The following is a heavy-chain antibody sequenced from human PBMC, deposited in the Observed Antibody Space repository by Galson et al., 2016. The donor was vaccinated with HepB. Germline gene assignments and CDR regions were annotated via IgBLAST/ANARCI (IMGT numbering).Heavy chain of an antibody. D-gene: IGHD5-12*01. CDR1: GGSISTYY. J-gene: IGHJ4*02. CDR3: ARAPDSGFDVYGWSH. Sequence: SETLSLTCTVSGGSISTYYWSWIRQHPGKSLEWIGYIHYSGSTNCNPFPKTRVTISVDTSQNQFSLNLRSVTAADTATSYCARAPDSGFDVYGWSHWGQGALVTVSS. CDR2: IHYSGST. V-gene: IGHV4-59*12.